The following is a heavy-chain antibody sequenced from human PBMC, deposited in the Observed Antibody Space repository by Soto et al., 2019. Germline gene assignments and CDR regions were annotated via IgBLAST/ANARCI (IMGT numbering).Heavy chain of an antibody. CDR2: IYPGDSDT. Sequence: GESLRICCKCSGDSFVSYGSGLIRQIPGKGLEWMGIIYPGDSDTRYSPSFQGQVTISADKSISTAYLQWSSLKASDTAMYFCARTSAASKYYSGMDVWGQGTTVTVSS. CDR1: GDSFVSYG. J-gene: IGHJ6*01. D-gene: IGHD6-13*01. CDR3: ARTSAASKYYSGMDV. V-gene: IGHV5-51*01.